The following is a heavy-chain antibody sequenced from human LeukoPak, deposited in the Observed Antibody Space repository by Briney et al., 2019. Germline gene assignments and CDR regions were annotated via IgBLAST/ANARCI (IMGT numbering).Heavy chain of an antibody. Sequence: GGSLRLSCAVSRFSVTNNYMSWVRQAPGKGLEWVSVFYVGGATYYAASVKGRFTISRDNSENTLYLQMKSLRAEDTAVYYCARGDGYNFFDYWGQGILVTVSS. J-gene: IGHJ4*02. D-gene: IGHD5-24*01. CDR1: RFSVTNNY. CDR2: FYVGGAT. CDR3: ARGDGYNFFDY. V-gene: IGHV3-53*01.